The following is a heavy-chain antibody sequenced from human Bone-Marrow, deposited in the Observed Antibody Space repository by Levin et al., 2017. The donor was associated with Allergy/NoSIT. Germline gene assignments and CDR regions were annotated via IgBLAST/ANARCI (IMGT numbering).Heavy chain of an antibody. D-gene: IGHD1-14*01. CDR3: AKVARSPEYYYYYYMDV. V-gene: IGHV3-23*01. J-gene: IGHJ6*03. CDR1: GFTFSSYA. Sequence: PGESLKISCAASGFTFSSYAMSWVRQAPGKGLEWVSAISGSGGSTYYADSVKGRFTISRDNSKNTLYLQMNSLRAEDTAVYYCAKVARSPEYYYYYYMDVWGKGTTVTVSS. CDR2: ISGSGGST.